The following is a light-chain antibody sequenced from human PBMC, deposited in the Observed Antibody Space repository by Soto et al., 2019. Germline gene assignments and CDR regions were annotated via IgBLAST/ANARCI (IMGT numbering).Light chain of an antibody. CDR2: AFS. J-gene: IGLJ1*01. Sequence: QSSLTQPASLSGSPGESITISCSGTSSDIGSYDHVAWYQQFPGKSPKLIIYAFSDRPSGVSDRFSGSKSGISASLTISGLQTEDEADYYCISSTDRPSYLFGTGSKVTVL. CDR1: SSDIGSYDH. CDR3: ISSTDRPSYL. V-gene: IGLV2-14*03.